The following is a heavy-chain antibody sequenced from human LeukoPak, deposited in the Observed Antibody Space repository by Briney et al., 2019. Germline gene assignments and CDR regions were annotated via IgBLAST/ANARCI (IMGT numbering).Heavy chain of an antibody. Sequence: ASVKVSCKASGYTFTSYYMHWVRQAPGQGLEWMGIINPSGGSTSYAQKLQGRVTMTTDTSTSTAYMELRSLRSDDTAVYYCARDRSGGSCRLDYWGQGTLVTVSS. D-gene: IGHD2-15*01. J-gene: IGHJ4*02. V-gene: IGHV1-46*01. CDR2: INPSGGST. CDR3: ARDRSGGSCRLDY. CDR1: GYTFTSYY.